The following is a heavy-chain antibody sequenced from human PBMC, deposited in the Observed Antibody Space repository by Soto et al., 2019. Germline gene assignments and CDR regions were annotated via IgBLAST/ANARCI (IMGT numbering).Heavy chain of an antibody. CDR1: VGSIGSSSYY. V-gene: IGHV4-39*01. Sequence: PSGSLCLTCSLSVGSIGSSSYYFGWIRQPPGKGLEWIGSLYYTGTTNYNSSLKSRVTISADKSQNQFSLRLSSVTAADTAVYYCGAYCSRTPCHDWFDPWGQGTMVTVSS. D-gene: IGHD2-2*01. J-gene: IGHJ5*02. CDR2: LYYTGTT. CDR3: GAYCSRTPCHDWFDP.